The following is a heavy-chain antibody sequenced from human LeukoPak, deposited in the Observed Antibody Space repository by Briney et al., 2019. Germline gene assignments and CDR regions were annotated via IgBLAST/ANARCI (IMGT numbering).Heavy chain of an antibody. CDR1: GGSINSYY. CDR3: ARAGGDNYYGSGSYDY. V-gene: IGHV4-59*01. CDR2: IYDSGST. J-gene: IGHJ4*02. Sequence: SETLSLTCTVSGGSINSYYWSWIRQPPGKGLEWIGYIYDSGSTNYNPSLKSRVTIPVDTSKNQFSLKLSSVTAADTAVYYCARAGGDNYYGSGSYDYWGQGTLVTVSS. D-gene: IGHD3-10*01.